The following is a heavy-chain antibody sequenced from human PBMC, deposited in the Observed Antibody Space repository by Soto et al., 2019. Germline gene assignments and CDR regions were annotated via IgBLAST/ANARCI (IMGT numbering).Heavy chain of an antibody. J-gene: IGHJ4*02. CDR2: INGASSAI. D-gene: IGHD1-26*01. V-gene: IGHV3-48*01. Sequence: EVQLVESGGGLVQPGGSLRLSCAASGFTFSTYSMHWVRQAPGRSLEWISYINGASSAIFYADSVKGRFTISRDNAKNSLYLQMNSLGGEETAVYYCARAPTQWEVRQADYWGRGTLVTVS. CDR1: GFTFSTYS. CDR3: ARAPTQWEVRQADY.